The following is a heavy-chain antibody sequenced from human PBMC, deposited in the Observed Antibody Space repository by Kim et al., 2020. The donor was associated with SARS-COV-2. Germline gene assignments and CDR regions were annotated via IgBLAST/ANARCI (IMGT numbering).Heavy chain of an antibody. CDR1: GYTFTGYY. CDR3: ARDLCGGDCYSVDDYYYYGMDV. J-gene: IGHJ6*02. D-gene: IGHD2-21*02. CDR2: INPNSGGT. V-gene: IGHV1-2*02. Sequence: ASVKVSCKASGYTFTGYYMHWVRQAPGQGLEWMGWINPNSGGTNYAQKFQGRVTMTRDTSISTAYMELSRLRSDDTAVYYCARDLCGGDCYSVDDYYYYGMDVWGQGTTVTVSS.